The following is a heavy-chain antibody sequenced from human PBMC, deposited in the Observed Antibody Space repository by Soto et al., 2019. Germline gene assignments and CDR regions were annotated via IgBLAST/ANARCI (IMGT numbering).Heavy chain of an antibody. Sequence: QVQLQESGPGLVKPSETLSLTCTVSGGSVNIGSFYWSWIRQPPGKGLEWIGYIYYSGSTYYNPSLKSRVTISVDTSKNQFSLKLSSVTAADTAVYYCARGLYDSSGYYYSYYFDYWGQGTLVTVSS. V-gene: IGHV4-30-4*08. CDR3: ARGLYDSSGYYYSYYFDY. J-gene: IGHJ4*02. CDR1: GGSVNIGSFY. CDR2: IYYSGST. D-gene: IGHD3-22*01.